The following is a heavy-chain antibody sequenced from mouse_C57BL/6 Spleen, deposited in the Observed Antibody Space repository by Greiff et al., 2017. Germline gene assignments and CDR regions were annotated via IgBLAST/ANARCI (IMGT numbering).Heavy chain of an antibody. CDR1: GYTFTSYW. Sequence: VQLQQPGAELVKPGASVKMSCKASGYTFTSYWITWVKQRPGQGLEWIGDIYPGSGSTNYNEKFKSKATLTVDTSSSTAYMQLSSLTSEDSAVYYCARPHYGSSYRYFDYWGQGTTRTGSS. J-gene: IGHJ2*01. CDR3: ARPHYGSSYRYFDY. V-gene: IGHV1-55*01. D-gene: IGHD1-1*01. CDR2: IYPGSGST.